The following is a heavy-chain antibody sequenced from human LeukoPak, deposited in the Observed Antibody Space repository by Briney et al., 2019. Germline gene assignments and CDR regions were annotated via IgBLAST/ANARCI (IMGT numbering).Heavy chain of an antibody. CDR3: ARGLYDYSTGYYFDY. V-gene: IGHV4-30-2*01. CDR2: IYHSGST. J-gene: IGHJ4*02. Sequence: SQTLSLTCTVSGGSISSGGYYWSWIRQPPGKGLEWIGYIYHSGSTYFNPSLKSRVTISVDRSKNQFSLKLSSVSAADTAVYYCARGLYDYSTGYYFDYWGQGTLVTVSS. D-gene: IGHD4-11*01. CDR1: GGSISSGGYY.